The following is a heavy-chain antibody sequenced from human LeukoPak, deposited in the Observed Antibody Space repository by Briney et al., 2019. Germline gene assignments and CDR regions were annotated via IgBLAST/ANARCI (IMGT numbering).Heavy chain of an antibody. V-gene: IGHV1-18*01. J-gene: IGHJ4*02. Sequence: GASVKVSCKASGYTFTSYGISWVRQAPGQGREGMGCISAYNGNINYAQKLHGRVTMTTDTSTSTAYMELRRLRSDDTAVYYWARGSYDYVWGSYHYTSDIPFDYWGQGTLVTVSS. CDR1: GYTFTSYG. CDR3: ARGSYDYVWGSYHYTSDIPFDY. CDR2: ISAYNGNI. D-gene: IGHD3-16*02.